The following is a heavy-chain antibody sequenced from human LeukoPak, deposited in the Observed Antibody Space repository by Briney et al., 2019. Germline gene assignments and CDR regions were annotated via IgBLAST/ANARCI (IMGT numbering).Heavy chain of an antibody. CDR3: AKVGGIAVAGEELDY. CDR1: GFTVGDYW. Sequence: GGSLRLSCAASGFTVGDYWMNWVRQAPGKGLEWVAIIKPDGSETYYVDFLEGRFSISRDNAKNSLYLQMNSLRVEDTAVYYCAKVGGIAVAGEELDYWGQGTLVTVSS. D-gene: IGHD6-19*01. V-gene: IGHV3-7*01. CDR2: IKPDGSET. J-gene: IGHJ4*02.